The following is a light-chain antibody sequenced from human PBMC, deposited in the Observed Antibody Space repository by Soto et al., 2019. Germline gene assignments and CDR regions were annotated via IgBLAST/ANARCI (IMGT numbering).Light chain of an antibody. J-gene: IGLJ1*01. V-gene: IGLV1-51*01. Sequence: QSVLTQPPSVSAAPGQKVTISCSGSSSNIGNNYVSWYQQLPGTAPKLLIYDNNKRPSGIPDRFSGSKSGTSATLGITGLQTGDEADYYCGTWDSSLRQGVFGTGTKLTVL. CDR3: GTWDSSLRQGV. CDR2: DNN. CDR1: SSNIGNNY.